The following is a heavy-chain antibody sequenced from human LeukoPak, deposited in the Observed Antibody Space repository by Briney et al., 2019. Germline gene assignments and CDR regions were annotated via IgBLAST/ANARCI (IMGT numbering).Heavy chain of an antibody. D-gene: IGHD4-17*01. CDR3: ARTTVTTSDHYFQH. CDR1: GGSISSSGYY. J-gene: IGHJ1*01. Sequence: PSETLSLTCSVSGGSISSSGYYWGWIRRPPGKGLEWIGSISYSGSTYYNPSLKSRVTISVDKSKNQFSLKLSSATAADTAIYYCARTTVTTSDHYFQHWGQGTLVTVSS. CDR2: ISYSGST. V-gene: IGHV4-39*07.